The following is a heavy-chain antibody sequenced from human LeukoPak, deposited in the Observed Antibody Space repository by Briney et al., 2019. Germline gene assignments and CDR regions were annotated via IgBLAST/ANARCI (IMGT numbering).Heavy chain of an antibody. CDR3: ARFRWRGGMDV. J-gene: IGHJ6*02. V-gene: IGHV4-39*07. CDR2: IYYSGSA. CDR1: GGSISSSSYY. D-gene: IGHD5-24*01. Sequence: SETLSLTCTVSGGSISSSSYYWGWIRQPPGKGLEWIGSIYYSGSAYYNPSLKSRVSISVDTSKNQFSLKLSSVTAADTAVYYCARFRWRGGMDVWGQGTTVTVSS.